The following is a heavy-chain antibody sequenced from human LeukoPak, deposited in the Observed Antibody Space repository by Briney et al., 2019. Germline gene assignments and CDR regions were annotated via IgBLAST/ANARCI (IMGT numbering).Heavy chain of an antibody. CDR1: GGSIRSSSNYY. Sequence: SETLSLTCTVSGGSIRSSSNYYWGWIRQPPGKGLECIGSIYYSGSTFYNPSLKSRVTISVDTSKNQFSLKLNSVTAADTAVYYCARAGFGLAPHKGTPFDYWGQGTLVTVSS. CDR3: ARAGFGLAPHKGTPFDY. J-gene: IGHJ4*02. V-gene: IGHV4-39*07. CDR2: IYYSGST. D-gene: IGHD3-10*01.